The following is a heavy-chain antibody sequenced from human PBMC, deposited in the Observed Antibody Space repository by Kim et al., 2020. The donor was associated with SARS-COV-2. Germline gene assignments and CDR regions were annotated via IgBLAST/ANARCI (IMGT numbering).Heavy chain of an antibody. Sequence: QKSRGRVTMTRDTSTSTVNMELRSLRSEDTAVYYCARENSNYVWGWGFDYWGQGTLVTVSS. D-gene: IGHD4-4*01. CDR3: ARENSNYVWGWGFDY. J-gene: IGHJ4*02. V-gene: IGHV1-46*01.